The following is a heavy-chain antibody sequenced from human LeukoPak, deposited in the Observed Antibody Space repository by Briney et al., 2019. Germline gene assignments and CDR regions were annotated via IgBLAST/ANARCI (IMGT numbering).Heavy chain of an antibody. V-gene: IGHV3-43*02. CDR1: GFTFDDYA. D-gene: IGHD3-16*02. CDR2: ISGDGGST. Sequence: PGGSLRLSCAASGFTFDDYAMHWVRQAPGKGLEWVSLISGDGGSTYYADSVKGRFTISRDNSKNSLYLQMNSLRTEDTALYYCARSYYDYVWGSYRSGNWFDPWGQGTLVTVSS. CDR3: ARSYYDYVWGSYRSGNWFDP. J-gene: IGHJ5*02.